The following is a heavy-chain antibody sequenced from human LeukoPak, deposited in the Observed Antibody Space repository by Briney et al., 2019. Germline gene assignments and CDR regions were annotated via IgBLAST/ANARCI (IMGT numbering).Heavy chain of an antibody. CDR3: TRDPVYDFWSGYSNWFNP. CDR2: IRSKAYGGTT. J-gene: IGHJ5*02. V-gene: IGHV3-49*04. D-gene: IGHD3-3*01. Sequence: GRSLRLSCTASGFTFGDYAMSWVRQAPGKGLEWVGFIRSKAYGGTTEYAASVKGRFTISRDDSKSIAYLQMNSLKTEDTAVYYCTRDPVYDFWSGYSNWFNPWGQGTLVTVSS. CDR1: GFTFGDYA.